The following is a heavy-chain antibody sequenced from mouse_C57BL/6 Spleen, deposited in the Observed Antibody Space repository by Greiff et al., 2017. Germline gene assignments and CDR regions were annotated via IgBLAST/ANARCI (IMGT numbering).Heavy chain of an antibody. CDR1: GYSFTDYN. D-gene: IGHD1-1*01. Sequence: EVQLQQSGPELVKPGASVKISCKASGYSFTDYNMNWVKQSNGKSLEWIGVINPNYGTTSYNPKFKGKATLTVDQSSSTAYMQLNSLTSEDSAVYYCARSGYGSSYAMDVWDKGTSDSVAS. CDR2: INPNYGTT. J-gene: IGHJ4*01. V-gene: IGHV1-39*01. CDR3: ARSGYGSSYAMDV.